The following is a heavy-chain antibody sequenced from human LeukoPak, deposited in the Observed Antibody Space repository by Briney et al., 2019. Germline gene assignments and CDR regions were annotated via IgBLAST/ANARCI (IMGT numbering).Heavy chain of an antibody. CDR3: ARAQGNYYYDSSGYSGY. CDR2: INPNSGGT. J-gene: IGHJ4*02. Sequence: ASVKVSCKASGYTFTGYYMHWVRQAPGQGLEWMGWINPNSGGTNYAQKFQGRVTMTRDTSISTAYMELSRLRSDDTAVYYCARAQGNYYYDSSGYSGYWGQGTLVTVSS. V-gene: IGHV1-2*02. CDR1: GYTFTGYY. D-gene: IGHD3-22*01.